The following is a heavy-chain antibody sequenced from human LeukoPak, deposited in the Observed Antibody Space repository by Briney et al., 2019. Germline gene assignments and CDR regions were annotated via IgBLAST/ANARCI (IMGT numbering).Heavy chain of an antibody. D-gene: IGHD3-9*01. CDR3: AKDGDSNGYFDWLLYGYYFDY. V-gene: IGHV3-30*02. CDR1: GFTFSSYG. J-gene: IGHJ4*02. Sequence: GGSLRLSCAASGFTFSSYGMHWVRQAPGKGLEWVAFIRYDGSNKYYADSVKGRFTISRDNSKNTLYLQMNSLRAEDTAVYYCAKDGDSNGYFDWLLYGYYFDYCGQGTLVTVSS. CDR2: IRYDGSNK.